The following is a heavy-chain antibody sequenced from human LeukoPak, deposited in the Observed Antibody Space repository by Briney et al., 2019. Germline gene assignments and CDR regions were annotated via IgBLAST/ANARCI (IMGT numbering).Heavy chain of an antibody. V-gene: IGHV1-24*01. CDR2: FDPEDGET. CDR1: GYTLTELS. D-gene: IGHD3-9*01. CDR3: ATAPYYDILTGHPPFDY. J-gene: IGHJ4*02. Sequence: ASVKVSCKVSGYTLTELSMHWVRQAPGKGLEWMGGFDPEDGETIYAQKFQGRVTMTEDTSTDTAYMELSSLRSEDTAVYYCATAPYYDILTGHPPFDYWGQGTLVTVSS.